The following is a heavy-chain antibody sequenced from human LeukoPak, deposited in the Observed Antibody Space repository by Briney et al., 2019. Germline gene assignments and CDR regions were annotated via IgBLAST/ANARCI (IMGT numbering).Heavy chain of an antibody. CDR2: INPNSGGT. CDR3: ARDRWASSSWYHYYYYYYMDV. J-gene: IGHJ6*03. D-gene: IGHD6-13*01. CDR1: GYTFTGYY. V-gene: IGHV1-2*02. Sequence: ASVKVSCRASGYTFTGYYMHWVRQAPGQGLEWMGWINPNSGGTNYAQKFQGRVTMTRDTSISTAYMELSRLRSDDTAVYYCARDRWASSSWYHYYYYYYMDVWGKGTTVTIFS.